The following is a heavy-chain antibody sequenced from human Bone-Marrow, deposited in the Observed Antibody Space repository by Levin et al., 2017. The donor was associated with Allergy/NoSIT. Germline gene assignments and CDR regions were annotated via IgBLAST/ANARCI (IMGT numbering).Heavy chain of an antibody. Sequence: QPGGSLRLSCAASGFSFTSHAMHWVRQTPGKGLEWVAVVSNDGSEKYYADSVKGRFSISRDNSNNSLHLHMNSVRLDDTGVYYCARDPAEMIQGGCDWWGQGILVTVSS. V-gene: IGHV3-30*14. CDR3: ARDPAEMIQGGCDW. J-gene: IGHJ4*02. D-gene: IGHD3-16*01. CDR2: VSNDGSEK. CDR1: GFSFTSHA.